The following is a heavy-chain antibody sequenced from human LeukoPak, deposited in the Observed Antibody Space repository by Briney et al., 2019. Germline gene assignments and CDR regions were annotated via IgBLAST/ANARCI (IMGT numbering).Heavy chain of an antibody. CDR1: GFTFRSYA. V-gene: IGHV3-23*01. J-gene: IGHJ4*02. CDR2: ISGSGGST. D-gene: IGHD2-2*01. Sequence: GGSLRLSCAASGFTFRSYAMSWVRQAPGKGLEWVSAISGSGGSTYYADSVKGRLTLSRDNSKNTLYLQMNGLRAEDTAVYYCAKEVGYCSSNSCSPLGHWGQGTLVTVSS. CDR3: AKEVGYCSSNSCSPLGH.